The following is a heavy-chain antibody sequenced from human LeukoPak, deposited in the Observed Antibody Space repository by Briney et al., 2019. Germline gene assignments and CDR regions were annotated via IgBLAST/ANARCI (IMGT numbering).Heavy chain of an antibody. V-gene: IGHV3-23*01. CDR2: ISGSGGST. D-gene: IGHD3-10*01. CDR3: AKSVNYYGSGSYYTFDF. Sequence: PGGSLRLSCAASGFTYSSHAMSWVRQAPGKGLEWVSAISGSGGSTYYADSVKGRFTISRDNSKNTLYLQMNSLRAEDTAVYYCAKSVNYYGSGSYYTFDFWGQGTLVTVSS. J-gene: IGHJ4*02. CDR1: GFTYSSHA.